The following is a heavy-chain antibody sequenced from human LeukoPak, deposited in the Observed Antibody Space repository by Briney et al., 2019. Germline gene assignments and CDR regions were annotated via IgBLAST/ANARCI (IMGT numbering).Heavy chain of an antibody. CDR3: AEGRRIGENDYYYGMDV. V-gene: IGHV1-2*02. CDR1: GYTFTGYY. D-gene: IGHD3-10*01. J-gene: IGHJ6*02. CDR2: INPNSGGT. Sequence: ASVKVSCKASGYTFTGYYMHWVRQAPGQGLEWMGWINPNSGGTNYAQKFQGRVTMARDTSISTAYMELSRLRSDDTAVYYCAEGRRIGENDYYYGMDVWGQGTTVTVSS.